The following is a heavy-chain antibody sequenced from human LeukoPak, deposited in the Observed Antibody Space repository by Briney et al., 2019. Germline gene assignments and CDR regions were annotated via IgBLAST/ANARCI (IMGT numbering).Heavy chain of an antibody. Sequence: ASVKVSCKASGYTFTNYGLSWARQAPGQGLEWMGWISTYNGNTNYAQKLQGRVTMTTDTSTSTAYMELRSLRSDDTAVYYCARDLGSSATSTNWFDPWGQGTLVTVSS. CDR2: ISTYNGNT. CDR3: ARDLGSSATSTNWFDP. V-gene: IGHV1-18*01. J-gene: IGHJ5*02. D-gene: IGHD6-6*01. CDR1: GYTFTNYG.